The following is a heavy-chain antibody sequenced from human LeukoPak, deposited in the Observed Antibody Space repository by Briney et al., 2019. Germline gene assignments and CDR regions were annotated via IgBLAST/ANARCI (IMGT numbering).Heavy chain of an antibody. CDR3: ATDGDSGYDSYNWFDP. CDR2: FDPEDGET. V-gene: IGHV1-24*01. J-gene: IGHJ5*02. Sequence: ASVKVSCKVSGYTLTELSMHWLRQAPGKGLEWMGGFDPEDGETIYAQKFQGRVTMTEDTSTDTAYMELSSLRSEDTAVYYCATDGDSGYDSYNWFDPWGQGTLVTVSS. D-gene: IGHD5-12*01. CDR1: GYTLTELS.